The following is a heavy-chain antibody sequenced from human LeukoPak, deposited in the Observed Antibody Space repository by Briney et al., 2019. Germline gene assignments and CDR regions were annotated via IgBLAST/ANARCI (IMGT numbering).Heavy chain of an antibody. CDR3: AAMATILRFVGY. CDR2: IYTSGST. V-gene: IGHV4-4*09. J-gene: IGHJ4*02. Sequence: SETLSLTCTVSGGSISSYYWSWIRQPPGKGLEWIGYIYTSGSTNYNPSLKSRVTISVDTSKNQFSLKLSSVTAADTAVYYCAAMATILRFVGYWGQGTLVTVSS. CDR1: GGSISSYY. D-gene: IGHD5-24*01.